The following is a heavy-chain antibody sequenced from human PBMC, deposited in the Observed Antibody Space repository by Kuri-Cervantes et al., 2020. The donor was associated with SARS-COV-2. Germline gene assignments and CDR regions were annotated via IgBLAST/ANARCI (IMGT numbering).Heavy chain of an antibody. Sequence: GSLRLSCTVSGGSISSYYWSWIRQPPGKGLEWIGYIYYSGSTYYNPSLKSRVTISVDRSKNQFSLKLSSVTAADTAVYYCARTGWFGENYYGMDVWGQGTTVTVSS. J-gene: IGHJ6*02. CDR3: ARTGWFGENYYGMDV. V-gene: IGHV4-59*12. CDR2: IYYSGST. CDR1: GGSISSYY. D-gene: IGHD3-10*01.